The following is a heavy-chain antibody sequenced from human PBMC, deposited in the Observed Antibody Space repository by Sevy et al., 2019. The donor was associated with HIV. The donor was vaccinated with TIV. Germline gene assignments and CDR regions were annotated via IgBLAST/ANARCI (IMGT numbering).Heavy chain of an antibody. CDR3: AKEGGSGSQLGQYYYGMDV. V-gene: IGHV3-23*01. CDR1: GFTFSSYA. D-gene: IGHD3-10*01. Sequence: GGSLRLSCAASGFTFSSYAMSWVRQAPGKGLEWVSAISGSGGSTYYANSVKGRFTISRDNSKNTLYLQMNSLRAEDTAVYYCAKEGGSGSQLGQYYYGMDVWGQGTTVTVSS. CDR2: ISGSGGST. J-gene: IGHJ6*02.